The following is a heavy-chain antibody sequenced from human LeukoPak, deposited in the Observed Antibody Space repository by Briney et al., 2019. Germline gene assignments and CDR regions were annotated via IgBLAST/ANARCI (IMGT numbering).Heavy chain of an antibody. D-gene: IGHD4-17*01. CDR1: AGSISSYY. Sequence: SETLSLTCTVSAGSISSYYWSWIRQPPGKGLEWIGYIYYSGSTNYNPSLKSRVTISVDTSKNQFSLKLSSVTAADTAVYYCARWYGDYTYWGQGTLVTVSS. CDR3: ARWYGDYTY. J-gene: IGHJ4*02. V-gene: IGHV4-59*01. CDR2: IYYSGST.